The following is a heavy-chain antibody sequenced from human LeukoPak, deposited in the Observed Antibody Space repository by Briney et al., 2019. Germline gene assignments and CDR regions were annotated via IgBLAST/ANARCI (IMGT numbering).Heavy chain of an antibody. CDR1: GFTFNSYA. V-gene: IGHV3-23*01. Sequence: GGSLRLSCAASGFTFNSYAMSWVRQAPGKGLEWVSGISGSSGSTYYADSVKGRFTISRDNSKNTLYLQMNNLRAEDTAIYYCAKGIFSSHWRYFDYWGQGTLVTVSS. CDR2: ISGSSGST. D-gene: IGHD3-3*02. J-gene: IGHJ4*02. CDR3: AKGIFSSHWRYFDY.